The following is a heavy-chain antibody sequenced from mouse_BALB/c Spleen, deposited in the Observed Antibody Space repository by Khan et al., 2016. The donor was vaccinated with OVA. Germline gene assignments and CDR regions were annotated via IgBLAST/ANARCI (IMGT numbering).Heavy chain of an antibody. Sequence: QVQLQQSGPGLVQPSQSLSITCTVSGFSLNNYSVHWVRQSPGKGLEWLGVIWSAGSTDYNAAFISRLTISTDNSRSHVFFKMNSLQPNDTAIYYCARKGYACDRGGLFDYWGQGTLVTVSA. CDR2: IWSAGST. CDR3: ARKGYACDRGGLFDY. V-gene: IGHV2-2*02. J-gene: IGHJ3*01. CDR1: GFSLNNYS. D-gene: IGHD2-2*01.